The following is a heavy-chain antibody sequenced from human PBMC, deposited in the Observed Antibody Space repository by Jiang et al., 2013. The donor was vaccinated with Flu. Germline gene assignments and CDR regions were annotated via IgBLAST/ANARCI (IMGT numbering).Heavy chain of an antibody. J-gene: IGHJ4*02. D-gene: IGHD3-16*01. V-gene: IGHV4-59*01. CDR2: FYYTGST. Sequence: GPGLVKPSETLSLTCTVSGGAISGFYWSWIRQPPGKELEFIGSFYYTGSTTYNPSLGSRVTISIDTSKNQFSLTLKSVTAADTATYFCARTRGEGEWRRWGGLGIWGQGIRVTVSS. CDR3: ARTRGEGEWRRWGGLGI. CDR1: GGAISGFY.